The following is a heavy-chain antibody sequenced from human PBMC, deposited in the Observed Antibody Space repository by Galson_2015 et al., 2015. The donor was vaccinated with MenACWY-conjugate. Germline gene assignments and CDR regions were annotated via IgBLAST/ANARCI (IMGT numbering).Heavy chain of an antibody. V-gene: IGHV5-51*01. J-gene: IGHJ4*02. CDR2: IYPGDSDT. Sequence: QSGAEVKKPGESLKISCKGSGYSFPNYWIGWVRQMPGKGLEWMGIIYPGDSDTRYSPSFQGQVTISADKSISTAYVQWSSLKASDSAMYYCARPASGHSSSCGHWGQGTLVTVSA. CDR1: GYSFPNYW. D-gene: IGHD6-13*01. CDR3: ARPASGHSSSCGH.